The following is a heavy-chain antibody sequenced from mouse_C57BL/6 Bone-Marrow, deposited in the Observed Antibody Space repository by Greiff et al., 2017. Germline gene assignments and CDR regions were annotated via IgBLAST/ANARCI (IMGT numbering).Heavy chain of an antibody. V-gene: IGHV1-64*01. J-gene: IGHJ1*03. Sequence: QVHVKQPGAELVKPGASVKLSCKASGYTFTSYWMHWVKQRPGQGLEWIGMIHPNSGSTNYNEKFKSKATLTVDKSSSTAYLQLSSLTSEDSAVYYGARKGAYLKWYFDVWGTGTTGTVSA. D-gene: IGHD2-10*01. CDR3: ARKGAYLKWYFDV. CDR2: IHPNSGST. CDR1: GYTFTSYW.